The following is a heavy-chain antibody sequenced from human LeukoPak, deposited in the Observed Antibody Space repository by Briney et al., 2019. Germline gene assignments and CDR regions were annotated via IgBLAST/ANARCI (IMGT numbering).Heavy chain of an antibody. D-gene: IGHD2-15*01. V-gene: IGHV3-48*01. CDR2: ISNSSSSI. CDR1: GFTFSRNS. CDR3: ARMTGGSDGLDM. J-gene: IGHJ3*02. Sequence: GGSLRLSCATSGFTFSRNSMNWVRQAPGKGLEWVSYISNSSSSIYYADSVRGRFTISRDNAKNSLYLQMNSLRAEDTAVYYCARMTGGSDGLDMWGQGTMVTVYS.